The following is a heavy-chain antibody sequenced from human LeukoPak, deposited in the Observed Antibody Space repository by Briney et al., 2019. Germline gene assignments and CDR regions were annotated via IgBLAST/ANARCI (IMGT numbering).Heavy chain of an antibody. CDR1: GGSFSGYY. D-gene: IGHD2-15*01. CDR2: INHSGST. J-gene: IGHJ4*02. V-gene: IGHV4-34*01. CDR3: ARRGYCSGGSCPHRKKKGPPRYADYYYFDY. Sequence: PSETLSLTCAVYGGSFSGYYWSWIRQPPGEGLEWIGEINHSGSTNYNPSLKSRVTISVDTSKNQFSLKLSSVTAADTAVYYCARRGYCSGGSCPHRKKKGPPRYADYYYFDYWGQGTLVTVSS.